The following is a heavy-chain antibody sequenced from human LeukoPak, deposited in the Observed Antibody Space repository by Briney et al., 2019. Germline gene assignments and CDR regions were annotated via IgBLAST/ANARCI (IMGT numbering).Heavy chain of an antibody. D-gene: IGHD3-9*01. Sequence: PSETLSLTCAVYGGSFSGYYWSWIRQPPGKGLEWIGEINHSGSTNYNPSLKSRVTISVDTSKNQFSLKLSSVTAADTAVYYCARVRRYFDWTYHRFDPWGQGTLVTVSS. CDR1: GGSFSGYY. V-gene: IGHV4-34*01. CDR2: INHSGST. CDR3: ARVRRYFDWTYHRFDP. J-gene: IGHJ5*02.